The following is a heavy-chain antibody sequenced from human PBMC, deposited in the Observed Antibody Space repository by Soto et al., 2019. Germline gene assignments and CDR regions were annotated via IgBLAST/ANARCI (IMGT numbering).Heavy chain of an antibody. CDR1: GFTFSTYA. J-gene: IGHJ4*02. D-gene: IGHD3-22*01. V-gene: IGHV3-30-3*01. CDR3: VRDRRNYDSTAPYAH. Sequence: PGGSLRLSCAASGFTFSTYAMHWVRQSPGKGLDWMAVISKDGSNIYYADSVKGRFTISRDNSKNTLYLQMNSLRAEDTAVYYCVRDRRNYDSTAPYAHWGQGTPVTVSS. CDR2: ISKDGSNI.